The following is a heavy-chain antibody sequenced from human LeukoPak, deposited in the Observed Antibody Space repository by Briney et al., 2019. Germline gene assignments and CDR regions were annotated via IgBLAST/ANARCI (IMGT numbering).Heavy chain of an antibody. CDR1: GFTFSSYA. CDR2: ISGSGGST. Sequence: PGGSLRLSCAASGFTFSSYAMSWVRQAPGKGLEWDSAISGSGGSTYYADSVKGRFTISRDNSKNTLYLQMNSLRAEDTAVYYCAKMSGFIVATTFFDYWGQGTLVTVSS. CDR3: AKMSGFIVATTFFDY. J-gene: IGHJ4*02. V-gene: IGHV3-23*01. D-gene: IGHD5-12*01.